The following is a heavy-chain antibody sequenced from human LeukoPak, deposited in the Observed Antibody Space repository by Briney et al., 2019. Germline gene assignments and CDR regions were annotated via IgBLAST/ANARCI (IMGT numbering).Heavy chain of an antibody. D-gene: IGHD3-16*01. CDR2: ISWNSGSI. V-gene: IGHV3-9*01. Sequence: AGGSLRLSCAASGFTFDDYAMHWVRQAPGKGLEWVSGISWNSGSIGYADSVKGRFTISRDNAKNSLYLQMNSLRAEDTALYYCAKVVAVAVSWGSYFDIWGQGTMVTVSS. CDR1: GFTFDDYA. CDR3: AKVVAVAVSWGSYFDI. J-gene: IGHJ3*02.